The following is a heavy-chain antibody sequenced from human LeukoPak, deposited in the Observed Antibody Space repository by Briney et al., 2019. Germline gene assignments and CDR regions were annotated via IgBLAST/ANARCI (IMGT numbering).Heavy chain of an antibody. J-gene: IGHJ3*02. CDR3: ARAFPAFDI. Sequence: PGGSLRLSCAASGFTFSNYAMSWVRQTPGKGLEWVAATSSSDAGTYHADSVKGRFTIPRDNSKNTLYLQMNSLRAEDTAVYYCARAFPAFDIWGQGTMVTVSS. D-gene: IGHD3-3*02. CDR2: TSSSDAGT. CDR1: GFTFSNYA. V-gene: IGHV3-23*01.